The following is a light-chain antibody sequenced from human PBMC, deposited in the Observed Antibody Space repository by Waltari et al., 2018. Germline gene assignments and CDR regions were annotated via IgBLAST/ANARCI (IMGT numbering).Light chain of an antibody. CDR2: EVT. J-gene: IGLJ1*01. V-gene: IGLV2-8*01. CDR1: SSDVGGYDY. Sequence: QSALTQPPSASGSPGQSVTISCTGTSSDVGGYDYVSWHQQHPGKAPKLIIYEVTKWPSGVPDRFSGPKSGNTASLTVSGLQAEDEADYYCSSYAGSNNFVFGTGTKVTVL. CDR3: SSYAGSNNFV.